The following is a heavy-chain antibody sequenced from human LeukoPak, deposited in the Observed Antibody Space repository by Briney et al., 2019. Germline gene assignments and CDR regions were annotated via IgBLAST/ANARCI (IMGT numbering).Heavy chain of an antibody. Sequence: GASVKVSCKASGHTFTSYGFSWVRQAPGQGLEWVGWISGHDGNTKYAQKYQGRVTMTTETSTSTAYMELSSLGSDDTAVYYCVRDAYGSGKGFFDYWGQGTLVTVSS. CDR1: GHTFTSYG. CDR2: ISGHDGNT. V-gene: IGHV1-18*01. CDR3: VRDAYGSGKGFFDY. D-gene: IGHD3-10*01. J-gene: IGHJ4*02.